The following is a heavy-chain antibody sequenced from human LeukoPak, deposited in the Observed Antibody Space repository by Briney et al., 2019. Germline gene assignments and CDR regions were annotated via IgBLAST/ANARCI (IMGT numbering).Heavy chain of an antibody. J-gene: IGHJ4*02. CDR1: GFTFSSFG. CDR3: AKWGCSGSDCYPFDY. CDR2: ISAGGGST. Sequence: GGSLRLSCAASGFTFSSFGMNWVRQAPEKGLEWVSTISAGGGSTYYADSVKGRFTISRDNSKNTLYLQMNSLRAEDTAVYYCAKWGCSGSDCYPFDYWGQGTLVTVSS. V-gene: IGHV3-23*01. D-gene: IGHD2-21*02.